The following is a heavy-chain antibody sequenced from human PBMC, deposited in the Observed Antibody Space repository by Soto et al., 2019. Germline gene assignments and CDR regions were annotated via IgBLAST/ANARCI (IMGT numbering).Heavy chain of an antibody. Sequence: QVPLVESGGGVVQPGRSLTISCVGSGFAFSTYGLHWVRQAPAKGLEWVALISYDGTDKYYADSVKGRFSISRDNSKQTLSLQMDGLRPEDTAVYYCAKDFGAWSDSWGQGTLVNVSS. J-gene: IGHJ5*02. V-gene: IGHV3-30*18. CDR2: ISYDGTDK. CDR1: GFAFSTYG. D-gene: IGHD6-19*01. CDR3: AKDFGAWSDS.